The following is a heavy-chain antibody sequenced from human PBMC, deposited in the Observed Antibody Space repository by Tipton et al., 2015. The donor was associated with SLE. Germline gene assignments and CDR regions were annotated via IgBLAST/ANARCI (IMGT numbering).Heavy chain of an antibody. J-gene: IGHJ4*02. V-gene: IGHV4-31*03. CDR1: GGSISSGGYY. CDR2: IYYSGST. D-gene: IGHD3-3*01. CDR3: AVGDITIFGVAGYFDY. Sequence: TLSLTCTVSGGSISSGGYYWSWIRQHPGKGLEWIGYIYYSGSTYYNPSLKSRVTISVDTSKNQFSLKLSSVTAADTAVYYCAVGDITIFGVAGYFDYWGQGTLVTVSS.